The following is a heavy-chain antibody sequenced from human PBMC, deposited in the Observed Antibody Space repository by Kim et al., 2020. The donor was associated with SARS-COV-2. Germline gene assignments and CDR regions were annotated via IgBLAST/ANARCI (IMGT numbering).Heavy chain of an antibody. CDR1: GYSFTSYW. D-gene: IGHD6-6*01. J-gene: IGHJ6*02. CDR2: IYPGDSDT. Sequence: GESLKISCKGSGYSFTSYWIGWVRQMPGKGLEWMGIIYPGDSDTRYSPSFQGQVTISADKSISTAYLQWSSLKASDTAMYYCARGGYSSSSGGVYYYYYGMDVWGQGTTVTVSS. V-gene: IGHV5-51*01. CDR3: ARGGYSSSSGGVYYYYYGMDV.